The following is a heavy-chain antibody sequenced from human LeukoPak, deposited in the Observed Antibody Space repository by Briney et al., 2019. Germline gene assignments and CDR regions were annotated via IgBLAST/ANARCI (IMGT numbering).Heavy chain of an antibody. CDR3: VKDRAPRGTYLSYAFDI. CDR1: GFTFSNYG. CDR2: ISYDGNEK. V-gene: IGHV3-30*18. J-gene: IGHJ3*02. Sequence: PGRSLRLSCAASGFTFSNYGMHWVREAPGKGLEWVSVISYDGNEKYYADSVKGRFTFSRDNSKNTLYLQMNSLRLEDTAVYYCVKDRAPRGTYLSYAFDIWGQGTMVTVSS. D-gene: IGHD1-26*01.